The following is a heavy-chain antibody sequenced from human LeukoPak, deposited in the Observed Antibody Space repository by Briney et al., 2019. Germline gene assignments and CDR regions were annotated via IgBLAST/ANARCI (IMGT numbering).Heavy chain of an antibody. J-gene: IGHJ6*03. CDR2: ISAYTGNT. CDR1: GYTFTRYG. D-gene: IGHD2-15*01. V-gene: IGHV1-18*01. CDR3: AREGYCSGGSYFSGRYYYYYYMDV. Sequence: ASVKVSCKASGYTFTRYGISWVRQAPGHGLEWMGWISAYTGNTNNAQKLQGRVTMTTHTSTSTAYMELRSLRSDDTAVYYCAREGYCSGGSYFSGRYYYYYYMDVWGKGTTVTVSS.